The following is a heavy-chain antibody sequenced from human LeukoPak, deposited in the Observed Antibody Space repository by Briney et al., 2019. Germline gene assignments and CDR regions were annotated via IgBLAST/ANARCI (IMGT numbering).Heavy chain of an antibody. V-gene: IGHV1-46*01. CDR1: GYAFTNYY. J-gene: IGHJ3*02. CDR3: AGQDPSTSGGFDI. D-gene: IGHD2-15*01. Sequence: ASVKVSCEASGYAFTNYYIHWVRQAPGQGLEWMGLINPHNSITAYAQSFQGRVTMTRDMSTSTVYMDLSSLRSDDTAVYYCAGQDPSTSGGFDIWGQGTTVTVYS. CDR2: INPHNSIT.